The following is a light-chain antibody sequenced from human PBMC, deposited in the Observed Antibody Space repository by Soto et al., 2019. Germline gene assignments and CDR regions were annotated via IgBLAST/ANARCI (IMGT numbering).Light chain of an antibody. CDR1: QSVGSN. V-gene: IGKV3-15*01. CDR2: GAS. J-gene: IGKJ1*01. CDR3: QQYRT. Sequence: RVMTQSPATVSVSPGERATLSWTASQSVGSNLAYYQQKPGQPPRLLIYGASTRATGIPARFSGSGSGTEFTLTISSLQPDDFATYYCQQYRTFGQGTKVDIK.